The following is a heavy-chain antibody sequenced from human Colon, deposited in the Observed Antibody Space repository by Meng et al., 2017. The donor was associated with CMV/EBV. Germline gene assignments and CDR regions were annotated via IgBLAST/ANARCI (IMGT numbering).Heavy chain of an antibody. J-gene: IGHJ4*02. D-gene: IGHD3-9*01. CDR3: TRGQAIIYV. V-gene: IGHV3-23*01. CDR1: GFTFTTYT. Sequence: GESLKISCAASGFTFTTYTMTWVRQAPGKGLEWVSAIVGSAYTAYYADSVKGRFTISRDNSNHMLYLQMNSLSAEDTAVYYCTRGQAIIYVWGQGTEVTVSS. CDR2: IVGSAYTA.